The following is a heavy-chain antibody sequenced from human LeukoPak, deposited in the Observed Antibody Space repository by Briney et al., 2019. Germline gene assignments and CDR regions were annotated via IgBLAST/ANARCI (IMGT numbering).Heavy chain of an antibody. J-gene: IGHJ4*02. CDR3: ARVGYCSSTSCYGGRDY. CDR2: INHSGST. CDR1: GVSFSGYY. D-gene: IGHD2-2*01. Sequence: SETLSLTCAVYGVSFSGYYWCWIRQPPGRGLEWIGEINHSGSTNYNPSLKSRVTISVDTSKNQFSLKLSSVTAADTAVYYCARVGYCSSTSCYGGRDYWGQGTLVTVSS. V-gene: IGHV4-34*01.